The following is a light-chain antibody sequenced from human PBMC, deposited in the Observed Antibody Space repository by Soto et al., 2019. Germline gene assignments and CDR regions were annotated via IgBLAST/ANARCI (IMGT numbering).Light chain of an antibody. J-gene: IGKJ3*01. Sequence: DVQMTQTPSSLSASVGDRVIVTCRASQSIGNWLAWYQQKPGKAPKLLIYKASSLESGVPTRFSGSGSGTDFTLTISSLQPEDFATYYCQQYNSYVFGPGTKVDIK. CDR2: KAS. CDR3: QQYNSYV. CDR1: QSIGNW. V-gene: IGKV1-5*03.